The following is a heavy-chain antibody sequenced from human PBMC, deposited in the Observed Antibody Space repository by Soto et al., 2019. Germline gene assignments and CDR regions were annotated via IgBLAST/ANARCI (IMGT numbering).Heavy chain of an antibody. CDR3: ARSGYGSGTNFDY. V-gene: IGHV1-18*01. Sequence: ASVKVSCKASGYTFTSYGISWVRQAPGQGLEWMGWISAYNGNTNYAQKLQGRVTMTTDTSTSTAYVELRSLRSDDTAVYYCARSGYGSGTNFDYWGQGTQVTVSS. CDR1: GYTFTSYG. D-gene: IGHD3-10*01. J-gene: IGHJ4*02. CDR2: ISAYNGNT.